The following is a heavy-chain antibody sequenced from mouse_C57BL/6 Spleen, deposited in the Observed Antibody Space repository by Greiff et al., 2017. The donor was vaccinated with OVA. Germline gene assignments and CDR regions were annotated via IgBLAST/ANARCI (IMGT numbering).Heavy chain of an antibody. CDR1: GYTFTSYW. D-gene: IGHD2-4*01. V-gene: IGHV1-59*01. Sequence: QVQLQQPGAELVRPGTSVKLSCKASGYTFTSYWMHWVKQRPGQGLEWIGVIDPSDSYTNYNQKFKGKATLTVDTSSSTAYMQRSSLTSEDSAVYYCARGDYDDYYAMGYWGQGTSVTVSS. CDR2: IDPSDSYT. CDR3: ARGDYDDYYAMGY. J-gene: IGHJ4*01.